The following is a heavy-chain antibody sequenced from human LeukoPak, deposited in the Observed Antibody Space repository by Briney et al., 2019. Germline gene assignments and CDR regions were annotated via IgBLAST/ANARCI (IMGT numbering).Heavy chain of an antibody. CDR3: AHGSSGFYNWFDP. D-gene: IGHD6-19*01. CDR2: TYYRSKWYN. V-gene: IGHV6-1*01. Sequence: SQTLSLTCAISGDSVSSNSAAWNWIRQSPSGGLEWLGRTYYRSKWYNDYAVSVKSRITINPDTSKNQFSLQLNSVTPEDTAVYYCAHGSSGFYNWFDPWGQGTLVTVSS. J-gene: IGHJ5*02. CDR1: GDSVSSNSAA.